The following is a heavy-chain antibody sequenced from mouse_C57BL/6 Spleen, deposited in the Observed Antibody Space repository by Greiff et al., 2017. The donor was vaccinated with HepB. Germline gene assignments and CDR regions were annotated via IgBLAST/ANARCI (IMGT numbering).Heavy chain of an antibody. D-gene: IGHD2-5*01. CDR3: ARSLDYSNYYYAMDY. CDR1: GFSLTSYA. CDR2: IWTGGGT. V-gene: IGHV2-9-1*01. J-gene: IGHJ4*01. Sequence: QVQLQQSGPGLVAPSQSLSITCTVSGFSLTSYAISWVRQPPGKGLEWLGVIWTGGGTNYNSALKSRLSISKDNSKSQVFLKMNSLQTDDTARYYCARSLDYSNYYYAMDYWGQGTSVTVSS.